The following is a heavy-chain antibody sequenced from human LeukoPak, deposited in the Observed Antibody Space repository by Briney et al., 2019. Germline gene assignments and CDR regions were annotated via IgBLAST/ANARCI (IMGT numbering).Heavy chain of an antibody. CDR2: ISSSSSYI. CDR3: ARDGSLWFGDYWFDP. Sequence: GGSLRLSCAASGFTFSSYSMNWVRQAPGKGLEWVSSISSSSSYIHYADSVKGRFTISRDNAKNSLYLQMHSLRAEDTAVYYCARDGSLWFGDYWFDPWGQGTLVTVSS. J-gene: IGHJ5*02. CDR1: GFTFSSYS. D-gene: IGHD3-10*01. V-gene: IGHV3-21*01.